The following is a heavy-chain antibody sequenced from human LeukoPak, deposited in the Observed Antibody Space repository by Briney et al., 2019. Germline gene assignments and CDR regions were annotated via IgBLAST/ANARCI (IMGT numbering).Heavy chain of an antibody. V-gene: IGHV1-8*01. CDR1: GYTFTSYD. CDR3: ARGLGTYYDFWSGYLAITGTQNDAFDI. CDR2: MNPNSGNT. Sequence: ASVKVSCKASGYTFTSYDINWVRQAPGQGLEWMGWMNPNSGNTGYAQKFQGRVTMTRNTSISTAYMELSSLRPEDTAVYYCARGLGTYYDFWSGYLAITGTQNDAFDIWGQGTMVTVSS. D-gene: IGHD3-3*01. J-gene: IGHJ3*02.